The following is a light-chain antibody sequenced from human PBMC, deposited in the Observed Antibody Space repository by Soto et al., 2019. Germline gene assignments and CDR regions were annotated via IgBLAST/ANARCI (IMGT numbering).Light chain of an antibody. CDR2: DVT. Sequence: QSVLTQPRSVSGSPGQSVTISCTGTSSDVGNYNYVSWYQQHPGKVPKVMIYDVTKRPSGVPDRFSGSKSGNTASLTISGLQAEDEADYYYQSYDSSLSGSVFGGGTKVTVL. J-gene: IGLJ2*01. V-gene: IGLV2-11*01. CDR3: QSYDSSLSGSV. CDR1: SSDVGNYNY.